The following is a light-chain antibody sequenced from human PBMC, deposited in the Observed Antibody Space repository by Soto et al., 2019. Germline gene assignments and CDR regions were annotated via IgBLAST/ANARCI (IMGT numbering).Light chain of an antibody. CDR2: DAS. V-gene: IGKV1-5*01. J-gene: IGKJ1*01. CDR1: QSLNTR. Sequence: DIQLTQSPSTLSASVGDRVTLTCRASQSLNTRLAWYQQRPGKAPKLLIYDASTLESGVPSRFSGGGSGTEFTLTINNLQPDDFATYYCQHYNSYSEAFGQGTKVELK. CDR3: QHYNSYSEA.